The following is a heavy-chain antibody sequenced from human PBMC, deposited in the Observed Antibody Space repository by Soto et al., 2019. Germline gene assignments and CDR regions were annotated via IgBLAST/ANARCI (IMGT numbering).Heavy chain of an antibody. Sequence: PSETLSLTCTVSGGSIGSNYWTWIRQPPGKGLEWIGYVYNSGSTNYNPSLESRVTISEDTSKSQFSLKVNSMTAADTAVYYCARYRREAVAGYTLDNWGQGILVTVSS. V-gene: IGHV4-59*01. CDR1: GGSIGSNY. D-gene: IGHD6-13*01. CDR3: ARYRREAVAGYTLDN. CDR2: VYNSGST. J-gene: IGHJ4*02.